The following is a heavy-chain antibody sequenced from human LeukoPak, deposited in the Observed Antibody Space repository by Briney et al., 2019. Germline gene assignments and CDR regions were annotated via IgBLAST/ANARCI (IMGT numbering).Heavy chain of an antibody. CDR1: GYTFTRYS. D-gene: IGHD6-19*01. Sequence: ASVKVSCKASGYTFTRYSIHWARQAPGQGLEWMGMINPSGDSTSSAQKFQGRVTITADESTSTAYMELSSLRSEDTAVYYCARGLGDSSGWYVYWGQGTLVTVSS. V-gene: IGHV1-46*01. CDR3: ARGLGDSSGWYVY. CDR2: INPSGDST. J-gene: IGHJ4*02.